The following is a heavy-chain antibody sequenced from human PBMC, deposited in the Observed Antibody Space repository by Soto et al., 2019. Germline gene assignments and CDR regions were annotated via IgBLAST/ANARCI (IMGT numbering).Heavy chain of an antibody. V-gene: IGHV3-21*01. CDR2: ISSGSAFI. CDR3: TRDQGGSYDSWFDP. Sequence: EVQVVKSGGGLVKPGGSLRLSCTFTFSMYSMNWVRQAPGKGLEWVASISSGSAFIKYADSVKGRFSISRDNAKNSVSLQMNSLRAEDTAMYYCTRDQGGSYDSWFDPWGRGTLVTVSS. J-gene: IGHJ5*02. D-gene: IGHD1-26*01. CDR1: TFSMYS.